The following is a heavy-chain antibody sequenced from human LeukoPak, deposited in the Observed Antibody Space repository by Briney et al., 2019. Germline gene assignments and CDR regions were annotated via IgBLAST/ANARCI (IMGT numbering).Heavy chain of an antibody. J-gene: IGHJ4*02. V-gene: IGHV1-24*01. CDR3: ARGVIVVVPATTYYFDY. Sequence: ASVKVSCKVSGYTLTELSMHWVRQAPGKGLEWMGGFDPEDGETIYAQKFQGRVTMTEDTSTDTAYTELSSLRSEDTAVYYCARGVIVVVPATTYYFDYWGQGTLVTVSS. D-gene: IGHD2-2*01. CDR2: FDPEDGET. CDR1: GYTLTELS.